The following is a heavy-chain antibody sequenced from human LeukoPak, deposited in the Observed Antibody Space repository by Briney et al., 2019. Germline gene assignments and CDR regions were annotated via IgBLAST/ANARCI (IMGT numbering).Heavy chain of an antibody. CDR3: LMYTNGWN. V-gene: IGHV3-74*01. CDR2: INSDGTST. CDR1: GSTISGNY. D-gene: IGHD6-19*01. Sequence: GGSLRLSCAVSGSTISGNYMHWIRQAPGEGLLWVSRINSDGTSTTYADSVKGRFTISRDNAKNMLYLQMNSLRAEDTAMYYCLMYTNGWNWGQGALVTVSS. J-gene: IGHJ4*02.